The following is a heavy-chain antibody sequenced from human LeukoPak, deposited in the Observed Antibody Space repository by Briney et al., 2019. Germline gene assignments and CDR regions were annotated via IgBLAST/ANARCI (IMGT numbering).Heavy chain of an antibody. J-gene: IGHJ5*02. D-gene: IGHD3-9*01. CDR1: GGSISSGSYY. Sequence: SETLSLTCSVSGGSISSGSYYWSWIRQPAGKGLEWIGRIYSSGSTNYNPSLKSRVTISVDTSKNQFSLKLSSVTAADTAVYYCATGVDEDILTTTNWFDPWGQGTLVTVSS. CDR2: IYSSGST. CDR3: ATGVDEDILTTTNWFDP. V-gene: IGHV4-61*02.